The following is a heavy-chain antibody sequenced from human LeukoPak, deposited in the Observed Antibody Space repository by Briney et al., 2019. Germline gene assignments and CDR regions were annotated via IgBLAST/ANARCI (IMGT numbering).Heavy chain of an antibody. CDR2: INPSGGST. V-gene: IGHV1-46*01. Sequence: GASVKVSCKASGYTFTSYYMHWVRQAPGQGLEWMGIINPSGGSTSYAQKFQGRVTMTRDTSTSTVYMELSSLRSEDTAVYYCAREAVEYCSGGSRSNWFDPWGQGTLVTVSS. CDR1: GYTFTSYY. CDR3: AREAVEYCSGGSRSNWFDP. D-gene: IGHD2-15*01. J-gene: IGHJ5*02.